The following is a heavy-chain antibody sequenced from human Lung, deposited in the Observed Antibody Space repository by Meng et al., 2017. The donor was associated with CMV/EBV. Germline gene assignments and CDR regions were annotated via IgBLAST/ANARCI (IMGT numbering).Heavy chain of an antibody. CDR2: MYHSGTT. CDR1: GGSISSSYW. CDR3: ATQESRDGHNPY. D-gene: IGHD5-24*01. Sequence: QLQLPEAVPGLVKPSATLSLTCVVSGGSISSSYWWTWVRQSPGKGLEWIGEMYHSGTTNYNPSLKSRVTISMGKSNNQLSLKLNSVTAADTAVYYCATQESRDGHNPYWGQGTLVTVS. J-gene: IGHJ4*02. V-gene: IGHV4-4*02.